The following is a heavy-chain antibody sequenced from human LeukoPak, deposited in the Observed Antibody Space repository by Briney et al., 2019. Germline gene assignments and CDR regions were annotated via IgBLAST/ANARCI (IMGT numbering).Heavy chain of an antibody. D-gene: IGHD3-22*01. J-gene: IGHJ3*02. Sequence: PSETLSLTCTVSGGSISSYYWSWIRQPPGKGLEWIGYIYYSGSTNYNPFLKSRVTISVDTSKNQFSLKLSSVTAADTAVYYCARGALYYYDSSGFDAFDIWGQGTMVAVSS. CDR3: ARGALYYYDSSGFDAFDI. V-gene: IGHV4-59*01. CDR1: GGSISSYY. CDR2: IYYSGST.